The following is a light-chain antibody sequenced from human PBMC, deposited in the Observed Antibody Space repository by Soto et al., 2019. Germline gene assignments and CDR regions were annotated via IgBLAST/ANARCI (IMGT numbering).Light chain of an antibody. V-gene: IGKV1-5*03. CDR3: QQYNSNPLT. CDR2: KAY. J-gene: IGKJ4*01. Sequence: DIQMTQSPSTLSASVADRVTITCRASQSVSTWLAWYQQKPGKVPKLLIYKAYSLESGVPSRFSGSGSGTEFTLTISSLQPDDFATYYCQQYNSNPLTFGGGTKVEIK. CDR1: QSVSTW.